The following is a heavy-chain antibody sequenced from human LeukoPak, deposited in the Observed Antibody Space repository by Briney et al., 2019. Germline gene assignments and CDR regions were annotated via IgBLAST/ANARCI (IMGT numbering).Heavy chain of an antibody. CDR1: GFTFSSFG. CDR3: ARDPTRGSSWYFDL. CDR2: IRRSGATI. Sequence: GGSLRLSCAASGFTFSSFGMHWVRQAPGKGLEWVSYIRRSGATIDYADSVKGRFTISRDNAKNSLFLQMNSLRAEDTAVYYCARDPTRGSSWYFDLWGRGTVVTVSS. V-gene: IGHV3-48*04. J-gene: IGHJ2*01. D-gene: IGHD5-12*01.